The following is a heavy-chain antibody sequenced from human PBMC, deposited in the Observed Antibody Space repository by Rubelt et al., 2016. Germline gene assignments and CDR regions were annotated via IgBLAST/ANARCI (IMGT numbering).Heavy chain of an antibody. J-gene: IGHJ4*02. CDR3: AKAIASLIRRGIDH. CDR1: GFTFSNYA. Sequence: GGSLRLSCAASGFTFSNYAMHWVRQAPGKGLEWVSKINSGASSLYYADSLTGRFPISRDNAKNPVYLQMNSLRVEETAVYYCAKAIASLIRRGIDHWGQGTMVAVSS. D-gene: IGHD3-10*01. CDR2: INSGASSL. V-gene: IGHV3-48*03.